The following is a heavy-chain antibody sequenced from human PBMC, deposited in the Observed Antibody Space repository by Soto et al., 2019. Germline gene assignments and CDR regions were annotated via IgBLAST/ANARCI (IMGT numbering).Heavy chain of an antibody. CDR1: GDSISSYY. J-gene: IGHJ5*02. CDR2: IYYSRST. Sequence: ESLSLTCAVSGDSISSYYWSWIRQPPGKGLEWIGYIYYSRSTNYNPSLKSRVTISVDTSKNQFSLKMSSVTAADTAVYYCARGGSYDYVWASYYFDPWGQGTLVTVS. D-gene: IGHD3-16*01. CDR3: ARGGSYDYVWASYYFDP. V-gene: IGHV4-59*01.